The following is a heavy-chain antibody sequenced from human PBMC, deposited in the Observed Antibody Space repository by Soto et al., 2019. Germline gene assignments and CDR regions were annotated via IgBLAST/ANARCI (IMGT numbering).Heavy chain of an antibody. Sequence: ASVKVSCKASGYTFTSYAMHWVRQAPGQRLEWMGWINAGNGSTKYSQKFQGRVTITRDTSASTAYMELSSLRSEDTAVYYCARDNLRIWGQGTLVTVSS. D-gene: IGHD1-20*01. V-gene: IGHV1-3*01. CDR3: ARDNLRI. CDR1: GYTFTSYA. CDR2: INAGNGST. J-gene: IGHJ4*02.